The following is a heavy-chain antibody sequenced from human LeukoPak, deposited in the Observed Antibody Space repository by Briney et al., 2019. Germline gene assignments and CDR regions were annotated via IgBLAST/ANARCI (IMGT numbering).Heavy chain of an antibody. D-gene: IGHD5-12*01. Sequence: SETLSLTCTVSGDSITSGNYYWSWIRQPAGKGLEWIGRIYTSGITNYNPSLRSRVSISLDTSKNQFSLKLSSVTAADTAVYYCARIFGSGYDFRGAFDIWGQGTMVTVSS. CDR1: GDSITSGNYY. J-gene: IGHJ3*02. CDR2: IYTSGIT. V-gene: IGHV4-61*02. CDR3: ARIFGSGYDFRGAFDI.